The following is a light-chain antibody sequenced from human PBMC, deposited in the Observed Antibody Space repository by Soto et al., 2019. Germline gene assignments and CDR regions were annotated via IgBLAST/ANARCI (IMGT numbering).Light chain of an antibody. CDR1: TSDVGNYDL. CDR3: CSYAGSSPFYV. Sequence: QSVLTQPTSVSGSPGQSITISCTGTTSDVGNYDLVSWYQQHPGKAPRLMIYEVSKRPSGVSNRFSGSKSGNTASLTISGLQAEDEADYHCCSYAGSSPFYVFGTGTKVTVL. J-gene: IGLJ1*01. V-gene: IGLV2-23*02. CDR2: EVS.